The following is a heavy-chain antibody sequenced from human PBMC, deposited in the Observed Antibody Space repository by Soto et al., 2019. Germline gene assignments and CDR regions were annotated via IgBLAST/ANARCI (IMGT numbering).Heavy chain of an antibody. CDR3: AKLYSSSSYFDY. Sequence: ESGGGVVQPGRSLRLSCAASGFTFSSYGMHWVRQAPGKGLEWVAVISYDGSNKYYADSVKGRFTISRDNSKNTLYLQMNSLRADVTAVYYCAKLYSSSSYFDYWGQGTLDTVSS. D-gene: IGHD6-6*01. V-gene: IGHV3-30*18. CDR2: ISYDGSNK. J-gene: IGHJ4*02. CDR1: GFTFSSYG.